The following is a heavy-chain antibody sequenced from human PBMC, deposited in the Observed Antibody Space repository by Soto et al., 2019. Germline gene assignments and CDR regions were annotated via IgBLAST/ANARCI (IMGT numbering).Heavy chain of an antibody. J-gene: IGHJ2*01. CDR3: AKAGYFTSRRRHAYF. Sequence: GKGLDLVSAISGSGGSTYYADSVKGRLTISRDNSKNTLYLQMNSLRAEDTAVYYCAKAGYFTSRRRHAYF. D-gene: IGHD3-3*01. V-gene: IGHV3-23*01. CDR2: ISGSGGST.